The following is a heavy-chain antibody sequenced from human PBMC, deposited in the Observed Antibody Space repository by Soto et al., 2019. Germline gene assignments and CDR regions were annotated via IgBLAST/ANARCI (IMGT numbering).Heavy chain of an antibody. CDR2: IIPILGIA. V-gene: IGHV1-69*02. CDR1: GGTFSSYT. J-gene: IGHJ4*02. Sequence: QVQLVQSGAEVKKPGSSVKVSCKASGGTFSSYTISWVRQAPGQGLEWMGRIIPILGIANYAQKFQGRVTITADKFTSTAYMELSSLRSEDTAVYYCARPDSGYDDYFDYWGQGTLVTVSS. CDR3: ARPDSGYDDYFDY. D-gene: IGHD5-12*01.